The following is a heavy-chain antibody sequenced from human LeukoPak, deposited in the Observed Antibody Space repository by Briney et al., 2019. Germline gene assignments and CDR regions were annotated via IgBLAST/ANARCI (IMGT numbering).Heavy chain of an antibody. D-gene: IGHD1-26*01. CDR3: TRDSGTYNWFDP. CDR2: IDKKDKGYATAT. V-gene: IGHV3-73*01. Sequence: TGGSLRLSCAASGFTFSGSAIYWVRQSSGKGLEWVGQIDKKDKGYATATAYAASVKGRFTISRDDSINTAYLQMKSLKTEDTALYYCTRDSGTYNWFDPWGQGTLVTVSS. J-gene: IGHJ5*02. CDR1: GFTFSGSA.